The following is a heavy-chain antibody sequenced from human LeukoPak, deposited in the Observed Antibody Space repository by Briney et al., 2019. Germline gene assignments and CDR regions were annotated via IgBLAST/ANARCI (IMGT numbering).Heavy chain of an antibody. Sequence: PGGTLRLFYAASGFIYSSYAMRWVREAPGKGLEYGSDISDHGCSKYYADSAKHRFTIYRDNYKNTLYLQMNSLRAEDTVVYYCAKERGYSSGWYHPGGQGTLVTVPS. CDR1: GFIYSSYA. V-gene: IGHV3-23*01. D-gene: IGHD6-19*01. CDR2: ISDHGCSK. CDR3: AKERGYSSGWYHP. J-gene: IGHJ4*02.